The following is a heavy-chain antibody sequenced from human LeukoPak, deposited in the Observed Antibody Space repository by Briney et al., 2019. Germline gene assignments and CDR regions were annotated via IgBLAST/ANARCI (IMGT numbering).Heavy chain of an antibody. V-gene: IGHV1-2*02. CDR3: ARDLGLFYYDSSGYPDY. D-gene: IGHD3-22*01. J-gene: IGHJ4*02. Sequence: GASVKVSCKASGYTFTGYYMHWVRQAPGQGLEWMGWINPNSGGTNYAQKFQGRVTTTRDTSISTAYMELSRLRSDDTAVYYCARDLGLFYYDSSGYPDYWGQGTLVTVSS. CDR2: INPNSGGT. CDR1: GYTFTGYY.